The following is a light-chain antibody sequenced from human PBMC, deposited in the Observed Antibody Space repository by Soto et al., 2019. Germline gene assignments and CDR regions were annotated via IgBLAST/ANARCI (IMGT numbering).Light chain of an antibody. V-gene: IGKV3-11*01. Sequence: EIVLTQSPATLSLSPGERATLSCRASQSLDNYLAWYKQKPGQPPRLLIYDASTMATDIPARFSGSGSGTDFTLTISSLEPEDFAVYYCQQRGHWPSFGGGTKVEIK. CDR3: QQRGHWPS. CDR2: DAS. J-gene: IGKJ4*01. CDR1: QSLDNY.